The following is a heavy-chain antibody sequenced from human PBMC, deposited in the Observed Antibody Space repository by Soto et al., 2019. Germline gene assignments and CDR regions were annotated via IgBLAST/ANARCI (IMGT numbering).Heavy chain of an antibody. CDR2: INAGNGNT. V-gene: IGHV1-3*01. CDR1: GYTFTSYA. Sequence: ASVKVSCKASGYTFTSYAMHWVRQAPGQGLEWMGWINAGNGNTKYSQKFQGRVTITRDTSASTAYMELSSLRSEDTAVYYCARDLYCSGGSCKTSDYYYYGMDVWGQGTTVTVSS. J-gene: IGHJ6*02. D-gene: IGHD2-15*01. CDR3: ARDLYCSGGSCKTSDYYYYGMDV.